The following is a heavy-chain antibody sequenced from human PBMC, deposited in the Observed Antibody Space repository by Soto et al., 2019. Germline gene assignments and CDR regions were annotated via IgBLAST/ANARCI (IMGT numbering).Heavy chain of an antibody. J-gene: IGHJ6*03. V-gene: IGHV1-8*01. CDR2: MNPNSGNT. CDR3: ARMYYDFWSGYEYYYYYYMDV. CDR1: GYTFTSYD. D-gene: IGHD3-3*01. Sequence: ASVKVSCKASGYTFTSYDINWVRQATGQGLEWMGWMNPNSGNTGYAQKFQGRVTMTRNTSISTAYMELSSLRSEDTAVYYCARMYYDFWSGYEYYYYYYMDVWGKGTTVTVSS.